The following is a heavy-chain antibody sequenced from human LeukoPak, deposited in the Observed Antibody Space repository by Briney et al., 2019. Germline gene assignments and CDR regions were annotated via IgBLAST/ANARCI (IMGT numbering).Heavy chain of an antibody. J-gene: IGHJ4*02. V-gene: IGHV1-18*01. CDR2: ISAYNGNT. Sequence: ASVKVSCKASGYTFTSYGISWVRQAPGQGLEWMGWISAYNGNTNYAQKLQGRVTMTTDTSTSAAYMELRSLRSDDTAVYYCARDLYDFWSGYSPPFDYWGQGTLVTVSS. CDR3: ARDLYDFWSGYSPPFDY. CDR1: GYTFTSYG. D-gene: IGHD3/OR15-3a*01.